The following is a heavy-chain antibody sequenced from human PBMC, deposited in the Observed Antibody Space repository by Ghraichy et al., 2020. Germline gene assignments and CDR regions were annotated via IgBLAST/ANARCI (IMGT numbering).Heavy chain of an antibody. V-gene: IGHV4-59*08. CDR3: ARHASEGYYYYGMDV. CDR2: IYYSGST. Sequence: SETLSLTCTVSGGSISSYYWSWIRQPPGKGLEWIGYIYYSGSTNYNPSLKSRVTISVDTSKNQFSLKLSSVTAADTAVYYCARHASEGYYYYGMDVWGQGTTFTFSS. D-gene: IGHD3-3*01. J-gene: IGHJ6*02. CDR1: GGSISSYY.